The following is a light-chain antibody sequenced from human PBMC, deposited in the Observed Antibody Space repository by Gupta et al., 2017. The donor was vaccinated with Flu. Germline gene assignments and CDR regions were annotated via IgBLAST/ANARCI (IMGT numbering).Light chain of an antibody. J-gene: IGLJ3*02. CDR2: GVT. CDR1: RYDIGSYDY. Sequence: QSALTQPASVSGSPGQSISISCTGTRYDIGSYDYVSWYQQYPGKAPRLLVYGVTSRPSGVSNRFSGSKSDNTASLTISGLQAEDEADYYCSSLTDTNTQVFGGGTRVTVL. V-gene: IGLV2-14*01. CDR3: SSLTDTNTQV.